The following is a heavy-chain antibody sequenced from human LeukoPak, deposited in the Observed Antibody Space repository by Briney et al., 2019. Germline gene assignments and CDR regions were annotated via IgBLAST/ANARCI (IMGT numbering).Heavy chain of an antibody. CDR1: GFTFSSSA. CDR2: ISGSGGST. J-gene: IGHJ4*02. CDR3: AGGEQWLVSDY. V-gene: IGHV3-23*01. D-gene: IGHD6-19*01. Sequence: GGSLRLSCAASGFTFSSSAMSWVRQGRGKGLEWVSAISGSGGSTYYADSVKGRFTISRDNSKNTLYLQMNSLRAEDTAVYYCAGGEQWLVSDYWGQGTLVTVSS.